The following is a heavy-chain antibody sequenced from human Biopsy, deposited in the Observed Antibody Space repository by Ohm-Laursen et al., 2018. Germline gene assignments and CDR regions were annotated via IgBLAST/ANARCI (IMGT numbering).Heavy chain of an antibody. D-gene: IGHD3-22*01. Sequence: GASVKVSCKASGGTFSSDIFAWVRQAPGQRPEWMGDVMPFFGTAQYAPKLQGRVSMTADNTTYTAYMKLTSLTSEDTAVYFCARHYYDTSGYNWFDPWGQGTLVTVSS. CDR3: ARHYYDTSGYNWFDP. J-gene: IGHJ5*02. CDR2: VMPFFGTA. V-gene: IGHV1-69*06. CDR1: GGTFSSDI.